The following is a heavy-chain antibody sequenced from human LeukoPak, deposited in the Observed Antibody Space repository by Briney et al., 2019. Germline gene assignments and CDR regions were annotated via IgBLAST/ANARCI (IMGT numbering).Heavy chain of an antibody. CDR1: GFTFSSYA. CDR3: ARPLGDPWYNWFDP. CDR2: ISYDGSNK. V-gene: IGHV3-30*04. D-gene: IGHD2-21*02. J-gene: IGHJ5*02. Sequence: GGSLRLSCAASGFTFSSYAMHWVRQAPGKGQEWVAVISYDGSNKYYADSVKGRFTISRDNSKNTLYLQTNSLRAEDTAVYSCARPLGDPWYNWFDPWGQGTLVTVSS.